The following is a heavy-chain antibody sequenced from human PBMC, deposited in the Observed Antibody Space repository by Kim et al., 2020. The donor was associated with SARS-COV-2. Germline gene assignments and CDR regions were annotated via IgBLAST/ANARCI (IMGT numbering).Heavy chain of an antibody. Sequence: SETLSLTCAVYGGSFSGYYWSWIRQPPGKGLEWIGEINHSGSTNYNPSLKSRVTISVDTSKNQFSLKLSSVTAADTAVYHCARLPFRGPYYRGGSNYFDYWGQGTLVTVSS. CDR2: INHSGST. CDR1: GGSFSGYY. V-gene: IGHV4-34*01. D-gene: IGHD3-16*01. CDR3: ARLPFRGPYYRGGSNYFDY. J-gene: IGHJ4*02.